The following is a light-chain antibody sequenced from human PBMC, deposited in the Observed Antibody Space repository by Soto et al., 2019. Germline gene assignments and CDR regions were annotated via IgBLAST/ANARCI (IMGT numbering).Light chain of an antibody. CDR2: GAS. J-gene: IGKJ2*01. V-gene: IGKV1-5*03. CDR3: QQYNDSFRYT. CDR1: QSISNW. Sequence: DIQMTQSPSTLSASVGDRVTITCRASQSISNWLAWYQQKPGTAPKLLIHGASTLERGVPSRFSRIRSGTEFTLSVSSLQPDDFATYYCQQYNDSFRYTFAQGTKLQVK.